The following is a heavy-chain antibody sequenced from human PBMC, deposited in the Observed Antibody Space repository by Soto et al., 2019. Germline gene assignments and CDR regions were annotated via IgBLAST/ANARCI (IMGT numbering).Heavy chain of an antibody. CDR1: GFTFSSYW. J-gene: IGHJ4*02. CDR2: IKQDGSEK. CDR3: VRFSRIYDFWSGMTTYYFDY. D-gene: IGHD3-3*01. Sequence: GGSLRLSCAASGFTFSSYWMSWVRQAPGKGLEWVANIKQDGSEKYYVDSVKGRFTISRDNAKNSLYLQMNSLRAEDTAVYYCVRFSRIYDFWSGMTTYYFDYWGQGTLVTVSS. V-gene: IGHV3-7*01.